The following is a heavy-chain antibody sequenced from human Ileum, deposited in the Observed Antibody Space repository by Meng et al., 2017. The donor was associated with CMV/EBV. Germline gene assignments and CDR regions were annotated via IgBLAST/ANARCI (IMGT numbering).Heavy chain of an antibody. D-gene: IGHD6-19*01. Sequence: ASVKVSCKASGYTFIDYYIHWVRQAPGQGLEWMGWINPNSGATTDAQKFQGRVTMTRDTSISTAYMEMSSLISDDSSLYYCARVEVAGTFYFQHWGQGTPVTVSS. V-gene: IGHV1-2*02. J-gene: IGHJ1*01. CDR2: INPNSGAT. CDR3: ARVEVAGTFYFQH. CDR1: GYTFIDYY.